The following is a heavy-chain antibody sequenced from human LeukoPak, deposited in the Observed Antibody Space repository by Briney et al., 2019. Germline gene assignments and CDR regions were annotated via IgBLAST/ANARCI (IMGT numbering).Heavy chain of an antibody. J-gene: IGHJ3*02. CDR2: IYTSGST. CDR3: ASGAVVDAFDI. CDR1: GASISSYY. V-gene: IGHV4-4*07. Sequence: PSETLSLTCTVSGASISSYYWSWIRQPPGKGLEWIGRIYTSGSTNYNPSLKSRVTMSADTSKNQFSLKLSSVTAADTAVYFCASGAVVDAFDIWGQGTMVTVSS. D-gene: IGHD4-23*01.